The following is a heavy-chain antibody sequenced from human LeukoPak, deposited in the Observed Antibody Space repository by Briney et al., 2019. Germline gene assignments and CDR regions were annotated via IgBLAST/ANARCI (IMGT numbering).Heavy chain of an antibody. D-gene: IGHD6-13*01. J-gene: IGHJ4*02. CDR2: INAGNGNT. V-gene: IGHV1-3*01. CDR1: GYTFTSYG. CDR3: ARDWQQPEYYFDY. Sequence: ASVTVSCTASGYTFTSYGISWVRQAPGQRLEWMGWINAGNGNTKYSQKFQGRVTITRDTSASTAYMELSSLRSEDTAVYYCARDWQQPEYYFDYWGQGTLVTVSS.